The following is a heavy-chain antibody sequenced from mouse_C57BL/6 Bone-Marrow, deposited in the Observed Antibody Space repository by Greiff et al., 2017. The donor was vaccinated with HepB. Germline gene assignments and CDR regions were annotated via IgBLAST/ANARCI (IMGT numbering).Heavy chain of an antibody. Sequence: DVMLVESGGGLVQPGGSLKLSCAASGFTFSDYGMAWVRQAPRKGPEWVAFISNLAYSIYYADTVTGRFTISRENAKNTLYLEMSSLRSEDTAMYYCARRYGSSYGAMDYWGQGTSVTVSS. CDR1: GFTFSDYG. CDR2: ISNLAYSI. D-gene: IGHD1-1*01. CDR3: ARRYGSSYGAMDY. J-gene: IGHJ4*01. V-gene: IGHV5-15*04.